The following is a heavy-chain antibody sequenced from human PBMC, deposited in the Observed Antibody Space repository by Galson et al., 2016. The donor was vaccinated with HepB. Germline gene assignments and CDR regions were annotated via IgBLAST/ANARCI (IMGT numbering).Heavy chain of an antibody. CDR1: GFTVSSNY. CDR2: VYSDGST. Sequence: SLRLSCAASGFTVSSNYLSWVRQAPGKGLEWVSIVYSDGSTYYSDSVRGRFTLSRDNSNNIVYLQMNTLRAEDTAVYYCARGVYGDHGWFDYWGQGTLVTVSS. CDR3: ARGVYGDHGWFDY. J-gene: IGHJ4*02. V-gene: IGHV3-53*05. D-gene: IGHD4-17*01.